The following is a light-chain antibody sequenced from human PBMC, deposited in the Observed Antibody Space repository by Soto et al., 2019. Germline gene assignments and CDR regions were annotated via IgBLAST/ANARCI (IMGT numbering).Light chain of an antibody. J-gene: IGKJ5*01. Sequence: EVVLTQSPVTLSLSPGARATLSSRASQSFRGLLAWYQQKPGQAPRLLIYDAYNRATGIPPRFSGSGSGTDFTLTISSLEPEDSAVYYCQQRHMWPITFGQGTRLEIK. CDR1: QSFRGL. V-gene: IGKV3-11*01. CDR2: DAY. CDR3: QQRHMWPIT.